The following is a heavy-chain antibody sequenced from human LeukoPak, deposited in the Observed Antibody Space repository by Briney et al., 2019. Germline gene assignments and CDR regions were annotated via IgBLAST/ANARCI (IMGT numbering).Heavy chain of an antibody. D-gene: IGHD6-6*01. CDR2: IRYDGSRR. Sequence: QPGGSLRLSCAASGFTFSSCGMHWVRQAPGKGLEWLIFIRYDGSRRDYADSVKGRFTISRDNSKNTLYLHMNSLRAEGTAVYYCAKAQHRADFSISYAFDFWGQGTLVTVSS. CDR3: AKAQHRADFSISYAFDF. CDR1: GFTFSSCG. J-gene: IGHJ4*02. V-gene: IGHV3-30*02.